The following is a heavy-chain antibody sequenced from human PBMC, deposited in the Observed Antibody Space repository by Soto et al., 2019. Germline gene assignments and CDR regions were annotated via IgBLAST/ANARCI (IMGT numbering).Heavy chain of an antibody. CDR1: GFTFSSYA. Sequence: EVQLLESGGGLVQPGGSLRLSCAASGFTFSSYAMSWVRQAPGKGLEWVSAISGSGGSTYYADSVKGRFTISRDNSKNTLYLQMNSLRAEDTTVYYCAKTIVVVVAAIPYFDYWGQGTLVTVSS. V-gene: IGHV3-23*01. J-gene: IGHJ4*02. CDR2: ISGSGGST. CDR3: AKTIVVVVAAIPYFDY. D-gene: IGHD2-15*01.